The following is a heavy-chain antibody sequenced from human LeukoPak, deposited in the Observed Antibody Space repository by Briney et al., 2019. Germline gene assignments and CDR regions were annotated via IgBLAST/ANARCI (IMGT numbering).Heavy chain of an antibody. J-gene: IGHJ4*02. CDR1: GGSISSYY. Sequence: SETLSLTCTVSGGSISSYYWSWIRQPPGEGLEWIGYVYSSGSTNHNPSLKSRVTISVDTSKNQFSLKLGSVTAADTAVYYCARHGDYYCRSTSCFDYWGQGTLVTVSS. CDR2: VYSSGST. V-gene: IGHV4-59*08. D-gene: IGHD2-2*01. CDR3: ARHGDYYCRSTSCFDY.